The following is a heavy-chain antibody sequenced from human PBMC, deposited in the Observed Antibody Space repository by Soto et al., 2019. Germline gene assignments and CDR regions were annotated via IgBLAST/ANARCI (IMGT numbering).Heavy chain of an antibody. J-gene: IGHJ1*01. D-gene: IGHD3-22*01. CDR2: IFYSGST. V-gene: IGHV4-31*03. CDR3: AIYDSSGSRGFQH. CDR1: GGSISSGVYY. Sequence: QVQLQESDPGLVKPSQTLSLTCTVSGGSISSGVYYWSWIRQHPGKGLEWIGYIFYSGSTYYNPSLKSRVTISVDTSKNQFSLKLSSVTAADTAVYYCAIYDSSGSRGFQHWGQGTLITVSS.